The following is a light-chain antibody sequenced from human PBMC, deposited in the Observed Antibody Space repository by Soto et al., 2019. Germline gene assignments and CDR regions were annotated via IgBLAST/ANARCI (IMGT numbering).Light chain of an antibody. CDR1: QSVSSN. V-gene: IGKV3D-15*01. CDR2: GAS. CDR3: QVRTEWPPFMYS. Sequence: EIVMTQSPATLSVSPGERATLSCRASQSVSSNLAWYQQKPGQAPRLLIYGASTRATGIPPRFSGSGSGTDFTLTISRLEPEDFAVYYCQVRTEWPPFMYSFGQGTKLEVK. J-gene: IGKJ2*01.